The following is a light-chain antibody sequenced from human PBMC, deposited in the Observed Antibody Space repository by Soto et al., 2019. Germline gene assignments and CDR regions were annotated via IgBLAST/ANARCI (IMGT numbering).Light chain of an antibody. J-gene: IGKJ1*01. Sequence: EIVLTQSPGTLSLSPGDRATLSCRASQSVSSSYVAWYHQKPGQAPRLLIYGASSRATGIPDRFSGSGSGTDFTVTISRLEPEDFAVDYCQQYGSSRWTCGQGTKVEI. CDR1: QSVSSSY. V-gene: IGKV3-20*01. CDR3: QQYGSSRWT. CDR2: GAS.